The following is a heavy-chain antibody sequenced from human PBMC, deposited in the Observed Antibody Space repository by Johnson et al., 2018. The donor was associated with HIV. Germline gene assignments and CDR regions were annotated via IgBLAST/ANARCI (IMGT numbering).Heavy chain of an antibody. CDR1: GFAFSSYA. CDR3: AKGRYSSSWYLAGAFEI. Sequence: EVQVLESGGDLVQPGGSLRLSCAASGFAFSSYAMTWVRQAPGKGLEWVSTISGSGGSTYYADSVTGQFNISRDNSNNTLYLQMNSLRAEDTAIYYCAKGRYSSSWYLAGAFEIWGQGTMVTVSS. D-gene: IGHD6-13*01. J-gene: IGHJ3*02. CDR2: ISGSGGST. V-gene: IGHV3-23*01.